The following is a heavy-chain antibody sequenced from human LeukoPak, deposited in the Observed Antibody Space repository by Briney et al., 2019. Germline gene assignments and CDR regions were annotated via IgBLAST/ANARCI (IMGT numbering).Heavy chain of an antibody. CDR1: DGSISSHY. V-gene: IGHV4-59*08. CDR2: FAYSGTT. Sequence: SETLSLTCTVSDGSISSHYWSWIRQPPGKGLEWIGHFAYSGTTSYNASLKSRVTISVDTSKNQFSLALTSVTAADTAVYYCARPHSSGWYGVYDIWGQGTMVTVSS. J-gene: IGHJ3*02. D-gene: IGHD6-19*01. CDR3: ARPHSSGWYGVYDI.